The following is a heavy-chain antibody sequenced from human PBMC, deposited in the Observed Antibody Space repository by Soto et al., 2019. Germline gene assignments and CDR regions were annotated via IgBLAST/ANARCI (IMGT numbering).Heavy chain of an antibody. V-gene: IGHV4-34*01. Sequence: QVQLQQWGAGLLKPSETLSLTCAVYGGSFSGYYWSWIRQPPGKGLEWIGEINHSGSTNYNPSLKSRVTKSVDPSKNQFSLNLSSLTAADTAVYYCARAQQWLAHYFDYWGQGTLVTVSS. D-gene: IGHD6-19*01. J-gene: IGHJ4*02. CDR2: INHSGST. CDR1: GGSFSGYY. CDR3: ARAQQWLAHYFDY.